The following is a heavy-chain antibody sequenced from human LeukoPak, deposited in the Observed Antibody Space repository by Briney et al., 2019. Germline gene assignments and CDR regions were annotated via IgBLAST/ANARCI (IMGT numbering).Heavy chain of an antibody. CDR2: IYNSGST. D-gene: IGHD3-22*01. J-gene: IGHJ5*02. Sequence: SETLSLTCTVSGYSISSGYYWGWIRQPPGKGLEGFGTIYNSGSTNYNPSLKSRVTISVDTSKNQFSLKLSSVTAADTAVYYCARHYYDSSGYYTSRVDWFDPWGQGTLVTVSS. CDR3: ARHYYDSSGYYTSRVDWFDP. CDR1: GYSISSGYY. V-gene: IGHV4-38-2*02.